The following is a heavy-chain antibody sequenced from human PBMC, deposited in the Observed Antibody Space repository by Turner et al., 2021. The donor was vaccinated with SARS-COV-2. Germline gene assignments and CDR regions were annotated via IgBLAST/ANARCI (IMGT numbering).Heavy chain of an antibody. Sequence: EVQLVESGGGLVQPRGSLRLSCAASGFTFSSYWMNWVRQAPGKGLEWGANIKKDGSEKYYVDSVKGRFTISRDNAKNSLYLQMNSLRAEDTAVYYCAREESGSFGAYGMDVWGQGTTVTVSS. CDR1: GFTFSSYW. J-gene: IGHJ6*02. CDR2: IKKDGSEK. V-gene: IGHV3-7*03. D-gene: IGHD2-15*01. CDR3: AREESGSFGAYGMDV.